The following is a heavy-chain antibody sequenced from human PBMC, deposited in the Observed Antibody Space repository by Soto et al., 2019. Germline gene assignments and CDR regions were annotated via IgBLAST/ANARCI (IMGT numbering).Heavy chain of an antibody. J-gene: IGHJ6*03. D-gene: IGHD2-15*01. CDR2: IKQDGSEK. Sequence: GGSLRLSCAASGFTFSSYWMXWVRQAPGKGLEWVANIKQDGSEKYYVDSVKGRFTISRDNAKNSLYLQMNSLRAEDTAVYYCARGVGLLPKYYYYYMDVWGKGTTVTVSS. CDR1: GFTFSSYW. CDR3: ARGVGLLPKYYYYYMDV. V-gene: IGHV3-7*01.